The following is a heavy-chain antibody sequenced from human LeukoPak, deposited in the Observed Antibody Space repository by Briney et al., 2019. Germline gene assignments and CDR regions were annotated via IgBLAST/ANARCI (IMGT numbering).Heavy chain of an antibody. Sequence: GGSLTLSCATSGFTLSNYPVTWVRQPPGKGLEEVSGMCNCGVATYYAHSVKSRLTSSRDNYTNKLFVQINDLRAEDRAVYYCARGAVGPDYWGQGTLVTVSS. J-gene: IGHJ4*02. D-gene: IGHD1-26*01. V-gene: IGHV3-23*01. CDR1: GFTLSNYP. CDR2: MCNCGVAT. CDR3: ARGAVGPDY.